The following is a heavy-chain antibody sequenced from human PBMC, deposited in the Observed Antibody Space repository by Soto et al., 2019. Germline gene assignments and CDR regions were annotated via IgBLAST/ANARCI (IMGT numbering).Heavy chain of an antibody. CDR1: GYTFTSYA. Sequence: QVQLVQTGAEEKKPGASVKDSCKASGYTFTSYAMHWMSQAPGQRLEWMGWINAGNGNTKYSQKFQGRVTNTRDTSASTAYMELSSLRSEDTAVYFCASAWVVVTAPDYWGQGTLVTVSS. D-gene: IGHD2-21*02. CDR3: ASAWVVVTAPDY. V-gene: IGHV1-3*05. CDR2: INAGNGNT. J-gene: IGHJ4*02.